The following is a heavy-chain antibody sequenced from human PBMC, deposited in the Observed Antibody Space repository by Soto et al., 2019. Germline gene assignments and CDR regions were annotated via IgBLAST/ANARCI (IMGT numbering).Heavy chain of an antibody. CDR1: GGTFSSYP. Sequence: QVQLVQSGAEVKRPGSSVEVSCKASGGTFSSYPISWVRQAPGQGLEWMGGTNGNLGTGNYAQKFRGRLTITTDISTTTAYMELSSLTSEDTAVYYCARRDSHGFFRYFDNWGQGTLVTVSS. J-gene: IGHJ4*02. CDR2: TNGNLGTG. CDR3: ARRDSHGFFRYFDN. D-gene: IGHD3-10*01. V-gene: IGHV1-69*06.